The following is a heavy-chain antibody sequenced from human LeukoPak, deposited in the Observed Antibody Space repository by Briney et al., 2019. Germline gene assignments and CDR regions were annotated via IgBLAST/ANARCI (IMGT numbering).Heavy chain of an antibody. CDR1: GFTLSSYW. D-gene: IGHD6-13*01. Sequence: GGPLRLSCAASGFTLSSYWMSWVRQAPGKGLEWVANIKQDGGEKYYVDSVKGRFTISRDNAKNSLYLQMNSLRAEDTAVYYCARDEEQLVRVAYNWFDPWGQGTLVTVSS. CDR3: ARDEEQLVRVAYNWFDP. J-gene: IGHJ5*02. V-gene: IGHV3-7*01. CDR2: IKQDGGEK.